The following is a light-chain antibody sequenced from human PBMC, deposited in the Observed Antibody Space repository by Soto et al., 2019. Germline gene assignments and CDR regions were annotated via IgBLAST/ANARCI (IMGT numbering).Light chain of an antibody. Sequence: QSALTQPASVSGSPGQSITLSCTGTSSDVGGYNYVSWYQQHPGKAPQLIIYDVANRPSGVSNSFSGSKSGNTASLTISGLQAEDEADYYCSSYPSSSTYVVFGGGTQVTVL. V-gene: IGLV2-14*03. CDR2: DVA. CDR3: SSYPSSSTYVV. CDR1: SSDVGGYNY. J-gene: IGLJ2*01.